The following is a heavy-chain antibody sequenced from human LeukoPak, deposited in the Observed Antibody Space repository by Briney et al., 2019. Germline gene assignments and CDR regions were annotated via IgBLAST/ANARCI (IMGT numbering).Heavy chain of an antibody. Sequence: GASVKVSCKASGYTFISSGISWVRQAPGQGLEWMGWISTYNANTNYARKFQGRVTMTTDTSTSTAYMELRSLRSDDTAVYDCARNDSTGYYHSWGQGTLVTVSS. V-gene: IGHV1-18*01. D-gene: IGHD3-22*01. J-gene: IGHJ5*02. CDR3: ARNDSTGYYHS. CDR2: ISTYNANT. CDR1: GYTFISSG.